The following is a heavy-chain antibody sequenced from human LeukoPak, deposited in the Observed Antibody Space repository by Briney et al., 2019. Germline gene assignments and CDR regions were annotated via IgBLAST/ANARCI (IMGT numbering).Heavy chain of an antibody. CDR3: AKDFLGYYGSGSYYVQRFFDY. Sequence: GGSLRLACAASALTFSSYGMGWVRQAPAKGLEWVSAISGSGGSTYYADSVKGRFTISRDNSKNTLYLQMNSLRAEDTAVYYCAKDFLGYYGSGSYYVQRFFDYWGQGTLVTVSS. CDR2: ISGSGGST. CDR1: ALTFSSYG. D-gene: IGHD3-10*01. V-gene: IGHV3-23*01. J-gene: IGHJ4*02.